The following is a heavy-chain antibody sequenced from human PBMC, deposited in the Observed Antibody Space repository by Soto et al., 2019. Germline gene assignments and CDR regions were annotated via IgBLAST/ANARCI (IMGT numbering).Heavy chain of an antibody. D-gene: IGHD3-9*01. V-gene: IGHV1-58*01. CDR1: GFTFTSSA. CDR3: AASSYDILTGSDYYYFDY. J-gene: IGHJ4*02. CDR2: IVVGSGNT. Sequence: SVKVSCKASGFTFTSSAVQWVRQARGQRLEWIGWIVVGSGNTNHAQKFQERVTITRDMSTSTAYMELSSLRSEDTAVYYCAASSYDILTGSDYYYFDYWGQGTLVTVSS.